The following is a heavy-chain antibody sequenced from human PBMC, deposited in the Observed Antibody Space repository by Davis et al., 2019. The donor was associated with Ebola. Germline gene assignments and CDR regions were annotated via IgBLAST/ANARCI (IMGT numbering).Heavy chain of an antibody. CDR3: ARDLAASSGAHYFYFGMDV. CDR1: GYTFTKFG. J-gene: IGHJ6*04. CDR2: ISGYEDNT. Sequence: ASVKVSCKTSGYTFTKFGISWVRQAPGQGLEWMVWISGYEDNTNYAPRFQGRITLTKDRATSTVYMELRSLTSDDTAVYYCARDLAASSGAHYFYFGMDVWGEGTSVAVSS. V-gene: IGHV1-18*04. D-gene: IGHD6-6*01.